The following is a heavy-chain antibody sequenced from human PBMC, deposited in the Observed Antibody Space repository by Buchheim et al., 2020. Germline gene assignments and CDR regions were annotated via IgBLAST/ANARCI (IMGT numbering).Heavy chain of an antibody. CDR2: ISASVAGT. V-gene: IGHV3-23*01. CDR3: AKNSVHGDWPEY. J-gene: IGHJ4*02. Sequence: EVQLLESGGGLVQPGGSPRLSCAASGFTFTTSPMSWVRQAPGKGLEWVSAISASVAGTSYADSVKGRFTMSRDNSKNTLYLQMNSLRVEDTAVYYCAKNSVHGDWPEYWGQGTL. CDR1: GFTFTTSP. D-gene: IGHD4-17*01.